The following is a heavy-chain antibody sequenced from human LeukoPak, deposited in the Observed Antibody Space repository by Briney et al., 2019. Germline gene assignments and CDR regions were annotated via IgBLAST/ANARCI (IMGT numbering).Heavy chain of an antibody. CDR2: INHSGST. Sequence: PSETLSLTCAVYGGSFSGYYWSWIRQPPGKGLEWIGEINHSGSTNYNPSLKSRVTISVDTSKNQFSLKLSSVSAPDTAVYYCARVSHDFWSGLLFDPWGQGTLVTVSS. J-gene: IGHJ5*02. V-gene: IGHV4-34*01. CDR3: ARVSHDFWSGLLFDP. D-gene: IGHD3-3*01. CDR1: GGSFSGYY.